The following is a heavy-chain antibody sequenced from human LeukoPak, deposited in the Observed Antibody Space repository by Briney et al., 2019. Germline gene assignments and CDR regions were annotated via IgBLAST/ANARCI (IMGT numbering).Heavy chain of an antibody. D-gene: IGHD3-10*01. V-gene: IGHV1-8*01. CDR3: ARGGFGQIIGRGSGSYYNEY. CDR1: GYTFTSYD. J-gene: IGHJ4*02. Sequence: ASVKVSCKASGYTFTSYDINWVRQATGQGLEWMGWMNPNSGNTGYAQRFQGRVTMTRNTSISTAYMELSSLRSEDTAVYYCARGGFGQIIGRGSGSYYNEYWGQGTLVTVSS. CDR2: MNPNSGNT.